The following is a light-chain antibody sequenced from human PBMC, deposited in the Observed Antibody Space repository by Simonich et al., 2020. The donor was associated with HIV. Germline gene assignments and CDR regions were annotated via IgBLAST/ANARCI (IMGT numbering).Light chain of an antibody. Sequence: EIVMTQSPATLSVSPGERATLSCRASQSVSRNLAWYQQKHGQAPRLLIHGASTRATGIPARFSGSGSGTEFTLTISSMQSEDFAVYYCQQYNNWPPMTFGGGTKVEIK. V-gene: IGKV3-15*01. CDR2: GAS. J-gene: IGKJ4*01. CDR1: QSVSRN. CDR3: QQYNNWPPMT.